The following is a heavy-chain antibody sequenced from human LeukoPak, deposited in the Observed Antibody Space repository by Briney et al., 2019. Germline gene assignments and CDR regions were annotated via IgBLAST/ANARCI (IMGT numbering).Heavy chain of an antibody. J-gene: IGHJ4*02. CDR1: GFTLSNHW. Sequence: GGSLRLSCEASGFTLSNHWMTWVRQAPGKGLEWVATIKQGGSDKFYVDSVKGRFTISGDNAKNSLYLQMNRLRAEDTAVYFCVRVTTNGYFDYWGQGSLVTVSS. CDR3: VRVTTNGYFDY. V-gene: IGHV3-7*01. CDR2: IKQGGSDK. D-gene: IGHD1-1*01.